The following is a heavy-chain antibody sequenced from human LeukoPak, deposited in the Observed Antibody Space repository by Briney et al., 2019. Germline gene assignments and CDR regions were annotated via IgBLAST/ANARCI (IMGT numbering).Heavy chain of an antibody. Sequence: SETLSLTCTVSGGSVSAYYWSWIRQPAGKGLEWIGRIYTSGSTNYNPSLKSRATMSVDTSKNQFSLKLSSVTAADTAVYYCARDRGGSSPYYFDYWGQGTLVTVSS. CDR2: IYTSGST. V-gene: IGHV4-4*07. CDR1: GGSVSAYY. D-gene: IGHD6-13*01. CDR3: ARDRGGSSPYYFDY. J-gene: IGHJ4*02.